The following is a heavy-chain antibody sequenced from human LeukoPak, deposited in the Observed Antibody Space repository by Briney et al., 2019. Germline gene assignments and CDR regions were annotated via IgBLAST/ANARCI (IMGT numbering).Heavy chain of an antibody. V-gene: IGHV4-34*01. CDR3: ARSPGIGDY. CDR2: INHSGST. J-gene: IGHJ4*02. Sequence: SETLSLTCAVYGGSFSGYYWSWIRQPPGKGLEWIGEINHSGSTNYNPSLKSRVTISVDTSNNQFSLKLSSATAADTAVYYCARSPGIGDYWGQGTLVTVSS. D-gene: IGHD3-10*01. CDR1: GGSFSGYY.